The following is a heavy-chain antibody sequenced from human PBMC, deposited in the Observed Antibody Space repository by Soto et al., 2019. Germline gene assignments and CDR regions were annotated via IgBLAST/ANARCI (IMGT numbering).Heavy chain of an antibody. CDR1: GYTFTSYA. D-gene: IGHD3-22*01. CDR2: INAANGNR. V-gene: IGHV1-3*01. J-gene: IGHJ4*02. CDR3: GRDRLRGYDSSGFYS. Sequence: GASVKVSCKASGYTFTSYAMHWVRQAPGQRLEWMGWINAANGNRKFSQKFQGRVTMTTATSTNTVFMELRSLKSDDTAIYYCGRDRLRGYDSSGFYSWGQGSMVTVSS.